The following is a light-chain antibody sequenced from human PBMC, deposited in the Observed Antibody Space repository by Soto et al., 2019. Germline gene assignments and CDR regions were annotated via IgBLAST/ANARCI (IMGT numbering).Light chain of an antibody. J-gene: IGKJ2*01. Sequence: DIQMIQSPSSLSASVGDRVTITCRASQSIYSSLNWYHQKPGKAPKLLIYAASNLQSGVPSRFSGSGSVTDFTLSISSLQPEDFATYYCQQSYSAPYTFCHGTKLEI. CDR2: AAS. CDR1: QSIYSS. V-gene: IGKV1-39*01. CDR3: QQSYSAPYT.